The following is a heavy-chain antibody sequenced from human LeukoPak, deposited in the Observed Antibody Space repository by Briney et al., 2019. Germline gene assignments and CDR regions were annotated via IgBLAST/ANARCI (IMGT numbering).Heavy chain of an antibody. D-gene: IGHD3-22*01. J-gene: IGHJ4*02. Sequence: SETLSLTCTVPGGSISSGDYYWSWIRQPPGKGLEWIGYIYYSGSTYYNPSLKSRVTISVDTTKNQFSLKLSSVTAADTAVYYCARGASGYYYSFDYWGQGTLVTVSS. V-gene: IGHV4-30-4*08. CDR3: ARGASGYYYSFDY. CDR1: GGSISSGDYY. CDR2: IYYSGST.